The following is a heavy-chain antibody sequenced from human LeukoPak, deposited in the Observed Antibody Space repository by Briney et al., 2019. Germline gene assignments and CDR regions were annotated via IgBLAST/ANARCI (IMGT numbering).Heavy chain of an antibody. CDR1: GGTFSSYA. V-gene: IGHV1-69*05. CDR2: IIPIFGTA. Sequence: GASVKVSCKASGGTFSSYAISWVRQAPGQGLEWMGGIIPIFGTANYAQKLQGRVTMTTDTSTSTAYMELRSLRSDDTAVYYCARTIKLLGCLDPWGQGTLVTVSS. J-gene: IGHJ5*02. D-gene: IGHD3-22*01. CDR3: ARTIKLLGCLDP.